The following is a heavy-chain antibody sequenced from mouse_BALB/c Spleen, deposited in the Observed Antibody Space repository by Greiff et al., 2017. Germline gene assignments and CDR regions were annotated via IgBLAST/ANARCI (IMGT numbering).Heavy chain of an antibody. CDR1: GFTFSSYT. D-gene: IGHD2-3*01. CDR3: ARLDGPFDY. Sequence: EVKLMESGGGLVQPGGSLKLSCAASGFTFSSYTMSWVRQTPEKRLEWVAYISNGGGSTYYPDTVKGRFTISRDNAKNTLYLQMSSLKSEDTAMYYCARLDGPFDYWGQGTTLTVSS. J-gene: IGHJ2*01. V-gene: IGHV5-12-2*01. CDR2: ISNGGGST.